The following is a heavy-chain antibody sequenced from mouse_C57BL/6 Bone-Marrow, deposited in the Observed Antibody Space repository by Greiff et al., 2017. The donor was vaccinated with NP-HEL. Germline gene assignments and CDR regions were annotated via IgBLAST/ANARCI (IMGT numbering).Heavy chain of an antibody. CDR3: ARHGGNYFYAMDY. Sequence: QVQLKESGAELAKPGASVKLSCKASGYTFTSYWMHWVKQRPGQGLEWIGYINPSSGYTKYNQKFKDKATLTAEKSSSTAYMQLSSLTYEDSAVYYCARHGGNYFYAMDYWGQGTSVTVSS. V-gene: IGHV1-7*01. CDR2: INPSSGYT. CDR1: GYTFTSYW. J-gene: IGHJ4*01. D-gene: IGHD1-1*02.